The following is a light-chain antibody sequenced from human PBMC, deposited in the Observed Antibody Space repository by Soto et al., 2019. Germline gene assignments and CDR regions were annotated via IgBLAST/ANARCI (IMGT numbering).Light chain of an antibody. CDR2: DGS. CDR3: QQYNRFSWT. Sequence: DIKMTQSPSTLSASVVDSVTITCRATQSITIWLAWYQQKPGKAPKLLIYDGSSLEGGVPSRFSGSGSGTEFTLPIRGLQPDDFGTYYCQQYNRFSWTFGRGATVDTK. CDR1: QSITIW. J-gene: IGKJ1*01. V-gene: IGKV1-5*01.